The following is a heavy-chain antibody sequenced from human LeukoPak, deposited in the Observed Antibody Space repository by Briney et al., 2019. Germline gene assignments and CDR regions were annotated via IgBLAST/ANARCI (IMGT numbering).Heavy chain of an antibody. Sequence: PGGSLRLSCAASGFTFSSYWMSWVRQAPGKGLEWVANIKQDGSEKYYVDSVKGRFTISRDNAKNSLYLQMNSLRAEDTAVYYCASGTAAGTADYWGQGTLVTVSS. CDR2: IKQDGSEK. J-gene: IGHJ4*02. D-gene: IGHD6-13*01. CDR3: ASGTAAGTADY. CDR1: GFTFSSYW. V-gene: IGHV3-7*01.